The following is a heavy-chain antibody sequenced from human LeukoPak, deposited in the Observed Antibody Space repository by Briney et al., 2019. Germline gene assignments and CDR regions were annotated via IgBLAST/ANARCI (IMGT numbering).Heavy chain of an antibody. V-gene: IGHV3-23*01. Sequence: PGGSLRLSCAASGFTFSSYAMSWVRQAPGKGLEWVSAISGSGGSTYYADSVKGRFTISRDNSKNTLYLQMDSLRAEDTAVYYCAKAGSTMIVVLVWFDPWGQGTLVTVSS. J-gene: IGHJ5*02. D-gene: IGHD3-22*01. CDR2: ISGSGGST. CDR1: GFTFSSYA. CDR3: AKAGSTMIVVLVWFDP.